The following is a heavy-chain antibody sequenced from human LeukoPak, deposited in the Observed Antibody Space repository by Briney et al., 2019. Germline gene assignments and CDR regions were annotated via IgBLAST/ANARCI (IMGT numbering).Heavy chain of an antibody. CDR3: ARVRYNWNQRGWFDP. V-gene: IGHV3-66*01. CDR1: GFTFSSYW. J-gene: IGHJ5*02. D-gene: IGHD1-20*01. CDR2: ISSGDNT. Sequence: PGGSLRLSCAASGFTFSSYWMHWVRQAPGKGLEWVSVISSGDNTYFADSVKGRFIISRDNSKNTLYLQMNSLRAEDTAVYYCARVRYNWNQRGWFDPWGQGTLVTVSS.